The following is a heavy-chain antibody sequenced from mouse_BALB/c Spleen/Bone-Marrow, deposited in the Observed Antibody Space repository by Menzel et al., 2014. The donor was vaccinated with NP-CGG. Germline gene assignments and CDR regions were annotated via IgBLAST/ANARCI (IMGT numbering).Heavy chain of an antibody. CDR1: GYSFTGYF. CDR3: ARGGLLRAMDY. Sequence: VQLKESGPGLVKPGASVKISCKASGYSFTGYFMNWVMQSHGKSLEWIGRINPYNGDTFYNQKFKGKATLTVDKSSSTAHMELRSQASEDSAVYYCARGGLLRAMDYWGQGTSVTVSS. D-gene: IGHD2-3*01. CDR2: INPYNGDT. V-gene: IGHV1-20*02. J-gene: IGHJ4*01.